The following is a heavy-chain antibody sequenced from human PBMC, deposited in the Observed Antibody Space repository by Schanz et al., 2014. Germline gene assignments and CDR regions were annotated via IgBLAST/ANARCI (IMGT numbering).Heavy chain of an antibody. CDR3: ARGSGTFDS. CDR1: GFTFSRSG. V-gene: IGHV3-23*04. Sequence: VQLVESGGGLVQPGRSLRLSCAASGFTFSRSGMHWVRQAPGKGLEWVSVIAGSGGGPNYADSVKGRFTISRDNSDNTLYLQMNNLRGEDTAVYYCARGSGTFDSWGQGTLVTVSS. D-gene: IGHD3-3*01. J-gene: IGHJ4*02. CDR2: IAGSGGGP.